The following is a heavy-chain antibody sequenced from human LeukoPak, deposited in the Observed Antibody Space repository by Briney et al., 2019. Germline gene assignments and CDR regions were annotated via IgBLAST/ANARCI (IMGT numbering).Heavy chain of an antibody. CDR3: ARAPITGTLDY. D-gene: IGHD1-20*01. J-gene: IGHJ4*02. CDR2: IYYSGST. V-gene: IGHV4-59*01. CDR1: GGSISSYY. Sequence: SETLSLTCTVSGGSISSYYWSWIRQPPGKGLEWMGYIYYSGSTNYNPSLKSRVTISVDTSKNQFSLKLSSVTAADTAVYYCARAPITGTLDYWGQGALVTVSS.